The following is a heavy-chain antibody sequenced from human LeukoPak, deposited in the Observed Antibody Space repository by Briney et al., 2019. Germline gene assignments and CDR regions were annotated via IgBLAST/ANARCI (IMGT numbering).Heavy chain of an antibody. CDR3: AKKPGAYYYYYMDV. CDR1: EFTFTSYG. J-gene: IGHJ6*03. V-gene: IGHV3-30*18. Sequence: PGGSLRLSCAASEFTFTSYGMHWVRQAPGKGLEWVAVISFDGSNKYYADSVKGRFTISRDNSKNTLYLQINNLRAEDTAVYYCAKKPGAYYYYYMDVWGKGTTVTVSS. CDR2: ISFDGSNK.